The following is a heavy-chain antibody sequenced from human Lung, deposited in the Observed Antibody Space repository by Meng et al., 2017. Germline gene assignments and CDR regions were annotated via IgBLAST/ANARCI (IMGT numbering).Heavy chain of an antibody. D-gene: IGHD4-11*01. V-gene: IGHV4-34*01. CDR1: GGSFRDYY. CDR2: SNHSGST. CDR3: ARGPTTMAHDFDY. J-gene: IGHJ4*02. Sequence: QVQLQQWGAGLLKPSEPLSLTCVVSGGSFRDYYWSLIRQPPGKGLEWIGESNHSGSTNYNPSLESRATISVDTSQNNLSLKLSSVTAADSAVYYCARGPTTMAHDFDYWGQGTLVTVSS.